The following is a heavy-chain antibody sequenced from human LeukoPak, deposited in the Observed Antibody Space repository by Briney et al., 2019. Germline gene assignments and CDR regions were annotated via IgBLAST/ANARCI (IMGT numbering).Heavy chain of an antibody. CDR2: IYLYGTT. V-gene: IGHV4-4*02. Sequence: SETLSLTCSVSIGSISSSKWWSWVRQSPVKGLEWIGEIYLYGTTNYNPSFTSRVTMSVDRSRNQFSLKLTSVTAADTAVYYCARHGGAARYYYYMDVWGKGTTVTVSS. CDR1: IGSISSSKW. J-gene: IGHJ6*03. D-gene: IGHD6-6*01. CDR3: ARHGGAARYYYYMDV.